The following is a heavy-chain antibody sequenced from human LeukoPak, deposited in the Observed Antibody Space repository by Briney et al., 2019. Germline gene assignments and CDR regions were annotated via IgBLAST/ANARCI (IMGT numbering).Heavy chain of an antibody. V-gene: IGHV3-21*01. CDR1: GFTFSSYS. CDR2: ISSSSSYI. J-gene: IGHJ4*02. D-gene: IGHD1-26*01. CDR3: ARGGGATNYY. Sequence: GGSLRLSCAASGFTFSSYSMNWVRQAPGKGLEWVSSISSSSSYIYYADSVKGRFTISRDNAKNSLYLQMNSLRAEDMALYYCARGGGATNYYWGQGTLVTVSS.